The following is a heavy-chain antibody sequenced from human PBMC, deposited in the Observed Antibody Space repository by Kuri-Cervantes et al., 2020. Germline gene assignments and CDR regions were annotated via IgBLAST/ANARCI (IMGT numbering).Heavy chain of an antibody. CDR2: ISYDGSNK. D-gene: IGHD3-22*01. V-gene: IGHV3-30*03. CDR1: GFTFSSYG. CDR3: ARADHPSGYFDY. J-gene: IGHJ4*02. Sequence: GESLKISCAASGFTFSSYGMHWVRQAPGKGLEWVAVISYDGSNKYYADSVKGRFTISRDNSKNTLYLQMNSLRAEDTAVHYCARADHPSGYFDYWGQGTLVTVSS.